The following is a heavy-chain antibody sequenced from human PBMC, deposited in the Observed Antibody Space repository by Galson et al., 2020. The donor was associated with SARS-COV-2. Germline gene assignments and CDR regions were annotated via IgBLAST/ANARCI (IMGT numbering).Heavy chain of an antibody. CDR1: GFTFNDFW. CDR2: LKGDGSET. J-gene: IGHJ4*02. CDR3: SREGWQGGY. V-gene: IGHV3-7*01. D-gene: IGHD6-19*01. Sequence: GGSLRPSCEVSGFTFNDFWMSWFRQAPGKGLEWVANLKGDGSETNYADFVKGRFSISRDNAANSLYLQMNSLRVEDSAVYYCSREGWQGGYWGQGTRVTVSS.